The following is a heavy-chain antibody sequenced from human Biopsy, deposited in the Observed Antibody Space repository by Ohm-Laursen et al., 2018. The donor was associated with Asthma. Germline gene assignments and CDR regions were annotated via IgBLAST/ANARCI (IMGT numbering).Heavy chain of an antibody. Sequence: SLRLSCAASGFSFSNFAIHWVHQAPGKGLEWVGVISKDASTQDYADSVKGRFTMARDNSKNTLDLQMNSLREEDTAVYYCVRDGTDDAFDIWGQGTVVTVSS. J-gene: IGHJ3*02. CDR3: VRDGTDDAFDI. CDR1: GFSFSNFA. V-gene: IGHV3-30*01. D-gene: IGHD1-1*01. CDR2: ISKDASTQ.